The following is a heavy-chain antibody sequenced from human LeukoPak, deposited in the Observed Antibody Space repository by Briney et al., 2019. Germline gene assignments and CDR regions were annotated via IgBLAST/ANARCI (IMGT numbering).Heavy chain of an antibody. D-gene: IGHD2-2*01. J-gene: IGHJ5*02. V-gene: IGHV4-34*01. CDR1: GGSFSGYY. CDR2: INHSGST. Sequence: SETLSLTCAVYGGSFSGYYWSWIRQPPGKGLEWIGEINHSGSTNYNPSLKSRVTISVDTSKNQFSLKLSSVTAADTAVYYCARDPSGYCSSTSCYHRRYNWFDPWGQGTLVTVSS. CDR3: ARDPSGYCSSTSCYHRRYNWFDP.